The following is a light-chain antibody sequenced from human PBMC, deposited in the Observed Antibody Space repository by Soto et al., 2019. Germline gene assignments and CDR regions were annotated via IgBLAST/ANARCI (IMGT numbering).Light chain of an antibody. CDR1: TGAVTSGHF. CDR3: SLYYSGVII. V-gene: IGLV7-46*01. Sequence: QAVVTQEPSLTVSPGGTVTLTCGSSTGAVTSGHFPYWFLQKPGQAPRTLIYDATNKHSWTPARFSGSLLGGKAALTLSGAQREDEAEYYCSLYYSGVIIFGGGTKVTVL. J-gene: IGLJ2*01. CDR2: DAT.